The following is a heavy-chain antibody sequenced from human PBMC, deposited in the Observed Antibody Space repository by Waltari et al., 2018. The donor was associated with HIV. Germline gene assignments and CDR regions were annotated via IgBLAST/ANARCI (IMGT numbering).Heavy chain of an antibody. CDR3: VRPGLAYCGGDCYYHF. CDR1: GYRVTTYW. CDR2: VDPGESET. Sequence: VQLVQSGTEVKKPGESLTISCKASGYRVTTYWLAWVRQGPGKGLEWMGIVDPGESETRYSPSFEGQVTISVDKSIATAYLQWSSLKASDSAVYYCVRPGLAYCGGDCYYHFWGQGTLVSVSS. V-gene: IGHV5-51*01. J-gene: IGHJ4*02. D-gene: IGHD2-21*02.